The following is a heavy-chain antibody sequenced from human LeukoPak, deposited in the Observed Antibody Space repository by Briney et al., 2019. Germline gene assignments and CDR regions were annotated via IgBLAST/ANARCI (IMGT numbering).Heavy chain of an antibody. CDR2: ISSSDSII. V-gene: IGHV3-48*01. CDR1: GFTFSSYS. D-gene: IGHD3-16*02. CDR3: ARVYDYVWGSYRYSHPDY. Sequence: GGSLRLSCAASGFTFSSYSMNWVRQAPGKGLEWVSYISSSDSIIYYADSVKGRFIISRDNAKNSLYLQMNSLRAEDTAAYYCARVYDYVWGSYRYSHPDYWGQGTLVTVSS. J-gene: IGHJ4*02.